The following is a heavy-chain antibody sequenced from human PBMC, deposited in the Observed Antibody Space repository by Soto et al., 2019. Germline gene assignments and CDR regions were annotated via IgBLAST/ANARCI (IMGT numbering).Heavy chain of an antibody. Sequence: EVQLVXSGGGLVQPXXSLXVSCAASGFSFSSYSMNWVRQAPGKGLEWISYISSSKTYIWYADSVKGRXXXXXXXXXXXXXXXXXXXXXXXTXVYXCVRXSGXAFDIWGLGTMV. CDR2: ISSSKTYI. CDR1: GFSFSSYS. D-gene: IGHD5-12*01. V-gene: IGHV3-48*01. J-gene: IGHJ3*02. CDR3: VRXSGXAFDI.